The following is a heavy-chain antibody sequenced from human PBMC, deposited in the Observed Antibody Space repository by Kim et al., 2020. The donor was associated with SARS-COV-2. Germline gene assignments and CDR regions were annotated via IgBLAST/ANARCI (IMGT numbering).Heavy chain of an antibody. CDR2: INPSGGST. J-gene: IGHJ4*02. CDR3: ARDPMSSNYGPPFDY. V-gene: IGHV1-46*01. Sequence: ASVKVSCKASGYTFTSYYMHWVRQAPGQGLEWMGIINPSGGSTSYAQKFQGRVTMTRDTSTSTVYMELSSLRSEDTAVYYCARDPMSSNYGPPFDYWGQGTLVTVSS. CDR1: GYTFTSYY. D-gene: IGHD4-4*01.